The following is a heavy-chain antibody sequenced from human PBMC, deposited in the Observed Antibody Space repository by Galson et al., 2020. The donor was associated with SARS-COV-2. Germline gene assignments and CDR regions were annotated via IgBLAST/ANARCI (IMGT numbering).Heavy chain of an antibody. CDR2: ISYDGSNK. J-gene: IGHJ6*03. CDR1: GFTFSSYA. Sequence: GESLKIYCAASGFTFSSYAMHWVRQAPGKGLEWVAVISYDGSNKYYADSVKGRFTISRDNSKNTLYLQMNSLRAEDTAVYYCARVGGKDDFWSGYYYMDVWGKGTTVTVSS. D-gene: IGHD3-3*01. V-gene: IGHV3-30*01. CDR3: ARVGGKDDFWSGYYYMDV.